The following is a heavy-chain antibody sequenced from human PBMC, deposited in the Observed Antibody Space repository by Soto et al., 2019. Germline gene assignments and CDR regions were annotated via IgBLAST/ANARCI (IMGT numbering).Heavy chain of an antibody. J-gene: IGHJ6*02. D-gene: IGHD3-10*01. CDR1: GGSFSGYY. Sequence: QVQLQQWGAGLLKPSETLSLTCAVYGGSFSGYYWSWIRQPPGKGLEWIGEINHSGSTNYNPSLKSRVTISVDTYKNQFSLKLSSVTAADTAVYYCARVVGLDVWGQGTTVTVSS. V-gene: IGHV4-34*01. CDR3: ARVVGLDV. CDR2: INHSGST.